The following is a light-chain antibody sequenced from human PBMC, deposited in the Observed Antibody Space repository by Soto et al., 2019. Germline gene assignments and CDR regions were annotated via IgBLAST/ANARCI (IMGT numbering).Light chain of an antibody. CDR3: QQYGRSLMWT. J-gene: IGKJ1*01. CDR1: QSVRTTS. V-gene: IGKV3-20*01. Sequence: EIVLTQSPGTLSLSPGERATLSCRATQSVRTTSLAWYQQRPGQAPRLLIYGVTSRATGIPGRFSGSGSGKAFILTISKLEPEDFGVYYCQQYGRSLMWTFGQGTKVEIK. CDR2: GVT.